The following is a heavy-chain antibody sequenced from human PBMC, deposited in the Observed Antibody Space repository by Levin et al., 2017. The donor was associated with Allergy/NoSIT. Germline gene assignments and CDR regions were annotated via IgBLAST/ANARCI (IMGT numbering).Heavy chain of an antibody. J-gene: IGHJ4*02. CDR1: GGSIFNYY. CDR3: ARGLGESSRYTHGY. Sequence: ESLKISCTVSGGSIFNYYWTWIRQPPGEGLEWIGSISSSGSTNYNPSLRGRVIFSIDTSKNQLSLKMSSVTAADTAVYYCARGLGESSRYTHGYWGQGTLVTVSS. CDR2: ISSSGST. V-gene: IGHV4-59*01. D-gene: IGHD3-16*02.